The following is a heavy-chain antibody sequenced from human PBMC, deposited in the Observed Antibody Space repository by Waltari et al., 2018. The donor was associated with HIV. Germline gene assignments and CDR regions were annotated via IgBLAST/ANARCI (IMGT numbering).Heavy chain of an antibody. CDR3: ARNRFWSTYVGSHYY. V-gene: IGHV3-30*03. J-gene: IGHJ6*01. Sequence: QVKLVESGGGVVQPGGSLRLSCAASGFKFSDYDLHWVSQAPGKGLEWVAVISDDGSRTYYVDSVKGRFTISRDNTNDTLYLQINSLKRDDTAIYYCARNRFWSTYVGSHYY. CDR2: ISDDGSRT. D-gene: IGHD3-3*01. CDR1: GFKFSDYD.